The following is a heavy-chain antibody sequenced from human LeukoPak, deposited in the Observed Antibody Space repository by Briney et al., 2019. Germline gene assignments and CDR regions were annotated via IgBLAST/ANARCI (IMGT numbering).Heavy chain of an antibody. V-gene: IGHV4-34*01. Sequence: SETLSLTCAVYGGAFSGYYWSWIRQPPGKGLEWIGYIYSSGSTHYNPSLKSRITMSVDTSKNQFSLKLSSVTAADTAVYYCARRPTYCSSTSCYTPRFDYWGQGTLVTVSS. CDR2: IYSSGST. J-gene: IGHJ4*02. D-gene: IGHD2-2*02. CDR1: GGAFSGYY. CDR3: ARRPTYCSSTSCYTPRFDY.